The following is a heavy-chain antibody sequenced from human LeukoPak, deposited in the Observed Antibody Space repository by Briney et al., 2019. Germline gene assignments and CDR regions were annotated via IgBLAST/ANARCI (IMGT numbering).Heavy chain of an antibody. D-gene: IGHD2-2*01. CDR3: ARDGPYCSSTSCHAGDAFDI. CDR2: ISAYNGNT. CDR1: GYTFTSYG. V-gene: IGHV1-18*01. Sequence: ASVKVSCKASGYTFTSYGISWVRQAPGQGLEWMGWISAYNGNTNYAQKLQGGVTMTTDTSTSTAYMELRSLRSDDTAVYYCARDGPYCSSTSCHAGDAFDIWGQGTMVTVSS. J-gene: IGHJ3*02.